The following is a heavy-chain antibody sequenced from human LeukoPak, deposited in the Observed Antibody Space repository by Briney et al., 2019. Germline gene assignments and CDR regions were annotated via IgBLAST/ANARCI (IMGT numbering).Heavy chain of an antibody. CDR3: ARQGPGNGEIGKIDY. V-gene: IGHV4-39*01. CDR1: GGSITSGSYY. J-gene: IGHJ4*02. CDR2: IYQRGTT. D-gene: IGHD7-27*01. Sequence: KASETLSLTCTISGGSITSGSYYWAWVRQSPGTGLEWIGSIYQRGTTYYNPSLQSRVTISVDTSKNQFSLKLSSVTSADTAVYYCARQGPGNGEIGKIDYWGQGTLVTVSS.